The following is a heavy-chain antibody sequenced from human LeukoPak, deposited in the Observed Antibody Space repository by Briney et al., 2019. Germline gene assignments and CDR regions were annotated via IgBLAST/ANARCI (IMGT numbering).Heavy chain of an antibody. J-gene: IGHJ4*02. V-gene: IGHV3-11*01. Sequence: GGSLRLSCAASGFIFSDYYMTWIRQAPGKGLEWISYISTLGHTIYYADSVKGRFTISRDNAMNSLYLQMNNLRADDTAVYYCAYSGRFGELFDWGQGTLVTVSS. CDR3: AYSGRFGELFD. CDR1: GFIFSDYY. CDR2: ISTLGHTI. D-gene: IGHD3-10*01.